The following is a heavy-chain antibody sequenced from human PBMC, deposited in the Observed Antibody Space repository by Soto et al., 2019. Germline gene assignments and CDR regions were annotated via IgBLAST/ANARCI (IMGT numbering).Heavy chain of an antibody. J-gene: IGHJ4*01. CDR3: AISHGMVVAGITIDD. Sequence: PSETLSLTCTVSCRSVRSGDYYWSWIRQPPGKGLEWIGNIYYSGSPNYNPSPKSRATISVDTSKNQFSLKVSSATDADTAVYYCAISHGMVVAGITIDDWRHGIRVTVYS. V-gene: IGHV4-61*08. CDR2: IYYSGSP. D-gene: IGHD6-19*01. CDR1: CRSVRSGDYY.